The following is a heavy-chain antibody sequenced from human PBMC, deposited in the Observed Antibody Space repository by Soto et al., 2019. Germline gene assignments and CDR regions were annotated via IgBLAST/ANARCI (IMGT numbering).Heavy chain of an antibody. CDR3: AGDWAAAGPFDY. V-gene: IGHV1-18*01. CDR2: ISAYNGNT. D-gene: IGHD6-13*01. CDR1: GYTFTSYG. Sequence: QVQLVQSGAEVKKPGASVKVSCKASGYTFTSYGISWVRQAPGQGLEWMGWISAYNGNTNYAQKLQGRVTMTTDTSPSTAYXEXXXLRSDDTAVYYCAGDWAAAGPFDYWGQGTLVTVSS. J-gene: IGHJ4*02.